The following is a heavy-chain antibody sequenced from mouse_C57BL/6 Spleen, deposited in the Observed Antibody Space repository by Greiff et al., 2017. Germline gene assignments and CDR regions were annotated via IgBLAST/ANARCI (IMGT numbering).Heavy chain of an antibody. CDR1: GYTFTSYW. Sequence: QVQLQQPGAELVKPGASVKMSCKASGYTFTSYWMHWVKQRPGQGLEWIGYINPSSGYTKYTQKFKDQATLTADKSSSTAYMQLSSLTYADSAVYYCAREHALRLRTLYAMDYWGQGTSVTVSS. D-gene: IGHD3-2*02. CDR3: AREHALRLRTLYAMDY. CDR2: INPSSGYT. V-gene: IGHV1-7*01. J-gene: IGHJ4*01.